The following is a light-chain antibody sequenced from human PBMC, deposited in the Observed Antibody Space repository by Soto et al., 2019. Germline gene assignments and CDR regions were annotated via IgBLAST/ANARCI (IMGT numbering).Light chain of an antibody. Sequence: EIVLTQSPGTLSLSPGERGTLSCRASQSVSSSHLAWYQQKPGQAPRLLIYGASSRATGIPDRFSGSGSGTDFSLTISRLEPEDFAVYYCQQYGSSPWTFGQGTKEELK. CDR1: QSVSSSH. CDR2: GAS. V-gene: IGKV3-20*01. CDR3: QQYGSSPWT. J-gene: IGKJ1*01.